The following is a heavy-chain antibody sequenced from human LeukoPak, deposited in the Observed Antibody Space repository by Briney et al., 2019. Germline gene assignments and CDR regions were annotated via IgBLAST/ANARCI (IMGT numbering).Heavy chain of an antibody. CDR2: INWIGGST. V-gene: IGHV3-20*04. J-gene: IGHJ5*02. Sequence: GGSLRLSCAASGFKFDDYGMSWVRQVPGKGLEWVSGINWIGGSTGYADSVKGRSTISRDNAKNSLYLQMNSLRAEDTAVYYCARARPPTITMVRGARDNWFDPWGQGTLVTVSS. D-gene: IGHD3-10*01. CDR1: GFKFDDYG. CDR3: ARARPPTITMVRGARDNWFDP.